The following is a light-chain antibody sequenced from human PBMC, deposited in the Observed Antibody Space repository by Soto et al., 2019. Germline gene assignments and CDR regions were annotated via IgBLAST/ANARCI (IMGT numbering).Light chain of an antibody. CDR1: SSDVGGYNY. CDR2: DVS. V-gene: IGLV2-14*01. CDR3: SSYTISSTVV. J-gene: IGLJ2*01. Sequence: QSALTQPASVSGSPGQSITISCTGTSSDVGGYNYVSWYQQHPGKAPRLMIYDVSNRPSGVSNRFSGSKCGNTASLTISGLQSEDEADYYCSSYTISSTVVFGGRTKVTVL.